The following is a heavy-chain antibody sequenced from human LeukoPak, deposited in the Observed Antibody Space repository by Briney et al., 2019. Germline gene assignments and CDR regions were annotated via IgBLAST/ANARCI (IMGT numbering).Heavy chain of an antibody. Sequence: SQTLSLTCAISGDTVSSNRAAWSWIRQSPSRALEWLGRTYYRSKYYIEYAVTVKRRLTIDADTSRKQFSLQLNSPTPDDSAVYYWACADGSGSYGQWGQGTLVTVSS. CDR3: ACADGSGSYGQ. CDR2: TYYRSKYYI. D-gene: IGHD3-10*01. V-gene: IGHV6-1*01. CDR1: GDTVSSNRAA. J-gene: IGHJ4*02.